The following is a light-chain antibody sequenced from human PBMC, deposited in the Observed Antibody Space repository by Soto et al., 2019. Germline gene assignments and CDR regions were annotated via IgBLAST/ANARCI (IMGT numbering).Light chain of an antibody. CDR2: AAS. CDR1: QGITRW. J-gene: IGKJ4*01. V-gene: IGKV1-12*01. CDR3: QQTDNFPLT. Sequence: DIQMTQSPSTVSASVGDRVTITCRASQGITRWLAWYQQKPGKAPRLLIYAASTLQSGIPSRFSGSGSGTDVTLTINSLQPEDFAIYYCQQTDNFPLTFGGGTKVEIK.